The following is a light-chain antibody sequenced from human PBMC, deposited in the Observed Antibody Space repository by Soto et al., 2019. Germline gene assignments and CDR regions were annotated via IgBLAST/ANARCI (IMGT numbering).Light chain of an antibody. J-gene: IGKJ4*01. CDR2: AAS. CDR1: QSVSDRY. Sequence: EIVLTQSPGTLSLSPGERATLSCRASQSVSDRYLAWYQQKPGQAPRLLIYAASSRATGIPDRFSGSGSGTGFTLTISRLEPEDFAMYYCQQYGNSPLTFGGGTKV. V-gene: IGKV3-20*01. CDR3: QQYGNSPLT.